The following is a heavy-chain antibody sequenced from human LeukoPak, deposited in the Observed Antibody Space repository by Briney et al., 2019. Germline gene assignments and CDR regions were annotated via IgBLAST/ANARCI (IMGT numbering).Heavy chain of an antibody. Sequence: PGGSLRLSCAASGFTFSGYGMHWVRQAPGKGLEWVAFIRYDGSYKYYADSVKGRFTISRDNAKNSLYLQMNSLRAEDTAVYYCARDLLEDYYGSGSYYNGWRYWGQGTLVTVSS. CDR1: GFTFSGYG. V-gene: IGHV3-30*02. J-gene: IGHJ4*02. CDR2: IRYDGSYK. D-gene: IGHD3-10*01. CDR3: ARDLLEDYYGSGSYYNGWRY.